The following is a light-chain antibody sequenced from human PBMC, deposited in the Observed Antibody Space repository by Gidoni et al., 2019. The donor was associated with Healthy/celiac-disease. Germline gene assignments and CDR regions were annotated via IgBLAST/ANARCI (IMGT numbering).Light chain of an antibody. J-gene: IGKJ1*01. CDR1: QGISSY. V-gene: IGKV1-8*01. CDR3: QQYYSYPPT. CDR2: AAS. Sequence: AIGMTHSPSSFSASTGDRVTITCRASQGISSYLAWYQQKPGKAPKLLIYAASTLQSGVPSRFSGSGSGTDFTLTISCLQSEDFATYYCQQYYSYPPTFGQGTKVEIK.